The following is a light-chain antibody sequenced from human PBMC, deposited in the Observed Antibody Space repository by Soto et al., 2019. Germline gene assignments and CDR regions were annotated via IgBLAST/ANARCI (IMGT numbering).Light chain of an antibody. CDR2: EAS. CDR3: QQYSSYSPYT. J-gene: IGKJ2*01. V-gene: IGKV1-5*03. CDR1: QSVSNW. Sequence: DIQMTQSPSTLSASVGDRVTITCRASQSVSNWLAWYQQKPGTAPKLLIYEASTLHSGVPSRFTGSGSGTEFTLVISRLQPDDFATYYCQQYSSYSPYTFGQGTKVDIK.